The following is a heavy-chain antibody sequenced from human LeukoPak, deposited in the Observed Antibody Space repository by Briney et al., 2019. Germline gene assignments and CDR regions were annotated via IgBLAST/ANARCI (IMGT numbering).Heavy chain of an antibody. D-gene: IGHD6-19*01. J-gene: IGHJ4*02. CDR3: ARESGSGEFDY. CDR2: ISSSSSYI. V-gene: IGHV3-21*01. Sequence: GGSLRLSCAASRFTFSSYKVNWVRQAPGKGLEWVSSISSSSSYIYYAHSVKGRFTISRDNARNSLYLQMNSLRAEDTAVYYCARESGSGEFDYWGQGTLVTVSS. CDR1: RFTFSSYK.